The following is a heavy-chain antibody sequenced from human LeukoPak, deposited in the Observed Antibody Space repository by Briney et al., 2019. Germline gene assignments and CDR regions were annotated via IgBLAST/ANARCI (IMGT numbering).Heavy chain of an antibody. CDR2: VYYSGST. CDR3: ARQAVLGSTRWFDG. D-gene: IGHD1-26*01. J-gene: IGHJ5*02. V-gene: IGHV4-39*01. CDR1: GGSISSGRYW. Sequence: SETLSLTCTVSGGSISSGRYWWGWIRQPPGKGLEWIVGVYYSGSTYHNPSLQSRVTISVDTSKTQFSLKLRSATAADTALYYCARQAVLGSTRWFDGGSEGTLVTVSS.